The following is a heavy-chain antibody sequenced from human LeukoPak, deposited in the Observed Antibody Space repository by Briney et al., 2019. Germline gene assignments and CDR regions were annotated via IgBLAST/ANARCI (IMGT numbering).Heavy chain of an antibody. CDR1: GGTFSSYA. V-gene: IGHV1-69*13. Sequence: GASVKVSCKASGGTFSSYAISWVRQAPGQGLEWMGGIIPIFGTANYAQKFQGRVTITADESTSTAYMELSSLRSEDTAVYYRARAPVAGTEGYWYFDLWGRGTLVTVSS. CDR3: ARAPVAGTEGYWYFDL. CDR2: IIPIFGTA. D-gene: IGHD6-19*01. J-gene: IGHJ2*01.